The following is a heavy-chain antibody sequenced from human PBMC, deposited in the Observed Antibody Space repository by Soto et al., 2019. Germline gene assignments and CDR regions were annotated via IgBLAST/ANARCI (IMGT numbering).Heavy chain of an antibody. CDR1: GFTFTNYA. CDR2: VSNRGDST. D-gene: IGHD3-22*01. Sequence: PGGSLRLSCEASGFTFTNYAMNWVRQAPGKGLEWVSSVSNRGDSTNYADSVTGRFTISRDNSKSTVSLQMNSLRVEDSAVYYCAKAVNYNDRSRYYYFVLWGQGMLVTVFS. J-gene: IGHJ4*02. CDR3: AKAVNYNDRSRYYYFVL. V-gene: IGHV3-23*01.